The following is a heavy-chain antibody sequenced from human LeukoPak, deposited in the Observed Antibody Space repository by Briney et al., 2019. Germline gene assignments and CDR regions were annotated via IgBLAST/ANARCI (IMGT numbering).Heavy chain of an antibody. Sequence: GGSLRLSCAASGFTFSSYGMHWVRQAPGKGLEWVAVISYDGSNKYYADSVKGRFTISRDNSKNTLYLQMNSLRAEDTAVYYCAKPYDFWSGYYAPDYWGQGTLVTVSS. J-gene: IGHJ4*02. CDR1: GFTFSSYG. D-gene: IGHD3-3*01. V-gene: IGHV3-30*18. CDR3: AKPYDFWSGYYAPDY. CDR2: ISYDGSNK.